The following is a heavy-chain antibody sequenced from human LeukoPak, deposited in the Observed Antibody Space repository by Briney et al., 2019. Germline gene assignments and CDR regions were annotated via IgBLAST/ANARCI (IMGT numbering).Heavy chain of an antibody. CDR3: ARRDLVAAAGSDY. D-gene: IGHD6-13*01. Sequence: ASVKVSCKASGYTFTGYYMHLVRQAPGQGLEWMGWINPNSGGTNYAQKFQGRVTMTRDTSISTAYMELSRLRSDDTAVYYCARRDLVAAAGSDYWGQGTLVTVSS. CDR2: INPNSGGT. V-gene: IGHV1-2*02. CDR1: GYTFTGYY. J-gene: IGHJ4*02.